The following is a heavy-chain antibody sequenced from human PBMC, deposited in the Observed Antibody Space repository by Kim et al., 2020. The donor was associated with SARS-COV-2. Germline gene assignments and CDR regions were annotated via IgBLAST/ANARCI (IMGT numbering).Heavy chain of an antibody. V-gene: IGHV1-18*01. CDR3: ARVGSITMTPRPAFDY. J-gene: IGHJ4*02. CDR2: ISAYNGNT. CDR1: GYTFTSYG. D-gene: IGHD3-22*01. Sequence: ASVKVSCKASGYTFTSYGISWVRQAPGQGLEWMGWISAYNGNTNYAQKLQGRVTMTTDTSTSTAYMELRSLRSDDTAVYYCARVGSITMTPRPAFDYWGQGTLVTVSS.